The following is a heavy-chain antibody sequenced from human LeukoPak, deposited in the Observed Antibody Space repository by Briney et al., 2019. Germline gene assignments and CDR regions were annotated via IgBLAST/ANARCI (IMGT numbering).Heavy chain of an antibody. CDR3: ARAATWIQRLYYFDY. Sequence: GGSLRLSCAASGFTFSNYAMSWVRQAPGKGLEWVSYISSSSSTIYYADSVKGRFTISRDNAKNSLYLQMNSLRAEDTAVYYCARAATWIQRLYYFDYWGQGTLVTVSS. V-gene: IGHV3-48*04. D-gene: IGHD5-18*01. CDR2: ISSSSSTI. J-gene: IGHJ4*02. CDR1: GFTFSNYA.